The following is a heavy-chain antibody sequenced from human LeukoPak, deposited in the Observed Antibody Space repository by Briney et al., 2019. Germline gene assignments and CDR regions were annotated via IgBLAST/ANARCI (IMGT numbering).Heavy chain of an antibody. V-gene: IGHV3-23*01. Sequence: GGPLRLSCAASGFTLSSYAMSWVRQTPGKGLECVSTIRDSDGRTYYADSVEGRFTISRDNSTNTLYLQMNSLRAGDTAIYYCAKSGNTETVDYWGQGTLVTVSS. J-gene: IGHJ4*02. CDR2: IRDSDGRT. CDR1: GFTLSSYA. D-gene: IGHD6-25*01. CDR3: AKSGNTETVDY.